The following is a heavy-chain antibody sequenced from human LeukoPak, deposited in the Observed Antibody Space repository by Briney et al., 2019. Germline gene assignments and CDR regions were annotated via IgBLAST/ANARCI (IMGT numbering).Heavy chain of an antibody. Sequence: GGSLRLSCAASGFTFSSYAMSWVRQAPGRGLEWVSYIRTSSGTIYYADSVKGRFTISRDNAENSVFLQMNSLRDEDTAIYYCARGYDLLTGHYNVDYFDYWGQGTLVTVSS. V-gene: IGHV3-48*02. D-gene: IGHD3-9*01. CDR3: ARGYDLLTGHYNVDYFDY. J-gene: IGHJ4*02. CDR2: IRTSSGTI. CDR1: GFTFSSYA.